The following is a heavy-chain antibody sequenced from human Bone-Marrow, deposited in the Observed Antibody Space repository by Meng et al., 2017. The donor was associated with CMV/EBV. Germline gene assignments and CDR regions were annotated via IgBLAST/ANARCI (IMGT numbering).Heavy chain of an antibody. CDR2: ISYDGSNK. D-gene: IGHD6-25*01. V-gene: IGHV3-30-3*01. CDR1: GFTFSSYA. Sequence: GESLKISCAASGFTFSSYAMHWVRQAPGKGLEWVAVISYDGSNKYYADSVKGRFTISRDNSKNTLYLQMNSLRAEDTAVYYCAREKRDYWGQGTLVTVSS. CDR3: AREKRDY. J-gene: IGHJ4*02.